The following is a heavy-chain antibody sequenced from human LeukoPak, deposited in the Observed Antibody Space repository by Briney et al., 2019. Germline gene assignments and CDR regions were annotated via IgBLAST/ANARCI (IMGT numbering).Heavy chain of an antibody. D-gene: IGHD3-22*01. Sequence: ASMKVSCKASGYTFTSYSISWVRQAPGQGLEWMGWISAYNGNTNYAQKLQGRVTMTTDTSTSTAYMELRSLRSDDTAVYYCASQLNYYYDSSGYYVWGQGTLVTVSS. J-gene: IGHJ4*02. CDR3: ASQLNYYYDSSGYYV. CDR1: GYTFTSYS. CDR2: ISAYNGNT. V-gene: IGHV1-18*01.